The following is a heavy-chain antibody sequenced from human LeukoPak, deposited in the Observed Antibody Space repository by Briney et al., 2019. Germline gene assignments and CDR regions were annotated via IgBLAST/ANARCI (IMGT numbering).Heavy chain of an antibody. CDR1: GYTFTIYN. Sequence: RASVKVSCKASGYTFTIYNISWVRQAPGHGLEWMGWISAYNGNTNYAQRFQGRVTMTRDTSISTVYMELSRLRSDDTAVFYCATYENCTITSCFHYWGQGTLVTVSS. CDR2: ISAYNGNT. CDR3: ATYENCTITSCFHY. J-gene: IGHJ4*02. V-gene: IGHV1-18*01. D-gene: IGHD2-2*01.